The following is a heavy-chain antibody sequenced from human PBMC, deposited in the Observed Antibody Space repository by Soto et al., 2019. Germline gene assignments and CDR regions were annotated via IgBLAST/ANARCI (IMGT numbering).Heavy chain of an antibody. Sequence: SVKVSCKASGFTFTSSAVQWVRQARGQRLEWIGWIVVGSGNTNYAQKFQERVTITRDMSTSTAYMELSSLRSEDTAVYYCAAGVGAVAGTGAFDIWGQGTMVTVSS. CDR3: AAGVGAVAGTGAFDI. J-gene: IGHJ3*02. CDR2: IVVGSGNT. D-gene: IGHD6-19*01. V-gene: IGHV1-58*01. CDR1: GFTFTSSA.